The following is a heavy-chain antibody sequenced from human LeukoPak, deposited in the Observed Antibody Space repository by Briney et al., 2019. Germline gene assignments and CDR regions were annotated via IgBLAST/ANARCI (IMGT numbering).Heavy chain of an antibody. CDR2: IIPILGIA. V-gene: IGHV1-69*04. J-gene: IGHJ5*02. D-gene: IGHD6-13*01. CDR3: AEPSSPVGP. Sequence: ASVKVSCKASGGTFSSYAISWVRQAPGQGLVWMGRIIPILGIANYAQKFQGRVTITADKSTSTAYMELSSLRSEDTAVYYCAEPSSPVGPWGQGTLVTVSS. CDR1: GGTFSSYA.